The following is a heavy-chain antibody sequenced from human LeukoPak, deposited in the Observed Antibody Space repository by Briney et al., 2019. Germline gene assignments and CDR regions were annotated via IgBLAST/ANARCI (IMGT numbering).Heavy chain of an antibody. CDR1: AFSISTYC. V-gene: IGHV4-59*01. J-gene: IGHJ3*01. CDR3: ARRVAVRPRYGFDL. Sequence: SVTLSLTSTVSAFSISTYCWTWIRHPPGKGREWIGYIYYSKNTNFNPSLRRRVPISLDTSKNQFSLKLNSVTAAATAVYYCARRVAVRPRYGFDLWGQGTMVTVSS. D-gene: IGHD6-6*01. CDR2: IYYSKNT.